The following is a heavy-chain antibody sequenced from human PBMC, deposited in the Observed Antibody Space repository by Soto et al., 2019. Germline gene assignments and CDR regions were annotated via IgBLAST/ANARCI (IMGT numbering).Heavy chain of an antibody. CDR1: GFTFGDYA. CDR2: IRSKAYGGTT. J-gene: IGHJ6*02. Sequence: PGGSLRLSCTASGFTFGDYAMSWVRQAPGKGLEWVGFIRSKAYGGTTEYAASVKGRFTISRDDSKSIAYLQMNSLKTEDTAVYYCTRDPTATDYGDFEGYYYGMDVWGQGTTVTVYS. V-gene: IGHV3-49*04. CDR3: TRDPTATDYGDFEGYYYGMDV. D-gene: IGHD4-17*01.